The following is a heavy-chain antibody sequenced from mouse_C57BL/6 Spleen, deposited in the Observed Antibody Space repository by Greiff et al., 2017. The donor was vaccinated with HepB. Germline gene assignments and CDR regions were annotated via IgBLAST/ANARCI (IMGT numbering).Heavy chain of an antibody. CDR3: ARGDGSRGNYFDY. Sequence: QVQLQQPGAELVKPGASVKLSCKASGYTFTSYWMQWVKQRPGQGLEWIGEIDPSDSYTNYNQKFKGKATLTVDTSSSTAYMQLSSLTSEDSAVYYCARGDGSRGNYFDYWGQGTTLTVSS. CDR2: IDPSDSYT. D-gene: IGHD1-1*01. CDR1: GYTFTSYW. V-gene: IGHV1-50*01. J-gene: IGHJ2*01.